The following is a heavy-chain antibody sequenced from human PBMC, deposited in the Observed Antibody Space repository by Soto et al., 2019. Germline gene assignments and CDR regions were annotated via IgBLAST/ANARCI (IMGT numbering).Heavy chain of an antibody. Sequence: GESLKISCKGSGYSFTSYWIGWVRQMPGKGLEWMGIIYPGDSDTRYSPSFQGQVTISADKSISTAYLQWSSLKASDTAMYYCARTAADGKYYYGVAVWGKGTTVTVSS. CDR1: GYSFTSYW. CDR3: ARTAADGKYYYGVAV. V-gene: IGHV5-51*01. D-gene: IGHD6-13*01. J-gene: IGHJ6*04. CDR2: IYPGDSDT.